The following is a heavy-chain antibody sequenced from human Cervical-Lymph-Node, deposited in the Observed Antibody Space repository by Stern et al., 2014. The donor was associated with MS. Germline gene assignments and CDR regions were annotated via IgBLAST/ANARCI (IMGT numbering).Heavy chain of an antibody. CDR2: ISAFNGDT. CDR1: GYTFTNYG. D-gene: IGHD2-2*01. V-gene: IGHV1-18*01. CDR3: ARGGWMATASTPTEY. Sequence: VQLVQSGAEVKKPGASVKVSCKASGYTFTNYGINWVRQAPGQGLEWMAWISAFNGDTSYAQNFQGRVTMTTDKSTSTAYMELRSLRSDDTAVYFCARGGWMATASTPTEYWGQGTRVTVSS. J-gene: IGHJ4*02.